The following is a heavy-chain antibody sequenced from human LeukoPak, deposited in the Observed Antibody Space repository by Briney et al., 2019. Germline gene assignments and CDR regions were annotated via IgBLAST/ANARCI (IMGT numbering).Heavy chain of an antibody. V-gene: IGHV4-39*01. J-gene: IGHJ4*02. CDR3: ARHSKSWLQSHFDF. Sequence: PSETLSLTCTVSGGSISSGSYYWGWIRQPPGKGLEWLGTIYYSGNTYYSPPLKSRVTISVDTSKNQFSLKLSSVTAADTAVYYCARHSKSWLQSHFDFWGQGTLVTVSS. D-gene: IGHD5-24*01. CDR2: IYYSGNT. CDR1: GGSISSGSYY.